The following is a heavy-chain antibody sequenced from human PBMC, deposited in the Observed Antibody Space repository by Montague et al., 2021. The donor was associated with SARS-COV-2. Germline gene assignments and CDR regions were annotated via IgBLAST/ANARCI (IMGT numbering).Heavy chain of an antibody. J-gene: IGHJ5*01. CDR2: IYYSGST. CDR3: ARDLWVWLSVEGWFDS. CDR1: GGSISSSSYY. Sequence: SETLSLTCTVSGGSISSSSYYWGWIRQPPGKGLEWIGSIYYSGSTYYNPSLKSRVTISVDTSKNQFSLKLSSVTAADTAVYYCARDLWVWLSVEGWFDSWGQGTLVTVSS. D-gene: IGHD5-12*01. V-gene: IGHV4-39*07.